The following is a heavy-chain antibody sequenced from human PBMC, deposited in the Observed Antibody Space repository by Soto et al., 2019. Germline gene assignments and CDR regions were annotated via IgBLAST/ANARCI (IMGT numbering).Heavy chain of an antibody. D-gene: IGHD4-17*01. CDR2: INPDSGGT. CDR3: ATVPYGDYAYFDY. Sequence: ASVNVSCKTSPYTFTVCYIHWVRQAPRQGLEWMGWINPDSGGTQYAQKFQGRVTMTRDTSISTAYMALSRLRSDDTAVYYCATVPYGDYAYFDYWGLGTLVTVPS. J-gene: IGHJ4*02. V-gene: IGHV1-2*02. CDR1: PYTFTVCY.